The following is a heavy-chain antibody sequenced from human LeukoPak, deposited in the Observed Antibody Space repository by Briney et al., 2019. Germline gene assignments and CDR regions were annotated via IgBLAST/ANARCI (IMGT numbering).Heavy chain of an antibody. Sequence: GGSLRLSCAASGFTFSSYGMHWVRQAPGKGLEWVAFIRYDGSNKHYADSVKGRFTISRDNSKNTLYLQMNSLRAEDTAVYYCAKDAHRLGYCSSTSCYVDAFDIWGQGTMVTVSS. CDR2: IRYDGSNK. CDR1: GFTFSSYG. D-gene: IGHD2-2*01. V-gene: IGHV3-30*02. CDR3: AKDAHRLGYCSSTSCYVDAFDI. J-gene: IGHJ3*02.